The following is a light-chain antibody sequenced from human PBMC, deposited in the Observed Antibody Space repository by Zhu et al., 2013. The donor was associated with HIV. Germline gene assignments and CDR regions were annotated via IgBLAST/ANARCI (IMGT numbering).Light chain of an antibody. J-gene: IGKJ2*01. Sequence: EIVLTQSPVTLSLSAGERATLSCRASQGVAIDSLAWYQQKPGQAPRLLIYGASSRATGIPDRFSGSGSGTDFTLTISRLEPEDFAVYYCQQYATSFTFGQGAKLEIK. V-gene: IGKV3-20*01. CDR1: QGVAIDS. CDR2: GAS. CDR3: QQYATSFT.